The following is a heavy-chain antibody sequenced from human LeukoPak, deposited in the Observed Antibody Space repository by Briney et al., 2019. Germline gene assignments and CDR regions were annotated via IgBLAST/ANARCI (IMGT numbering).Heavy chain of an antibody. CDR1: GYSFTSYW. V-gene: IGHV5-10-1*01. D-gene: IGHD6-19*01. CDR2: IDPSDSYT. CDR3: AKSNLRGAAVAGRTGFDY. J-gene: IGHJ4*02. Sequence: GESLKISCKGSGYSFTSYWISWVRQMPGKGLEWTGRIDPSDSYTNYSPSFQGHVTISADKSISTAYLQWSSLKASDTAMYYCAKSNLRGAAVAGRTGFDYWGQGTLVTVSS.